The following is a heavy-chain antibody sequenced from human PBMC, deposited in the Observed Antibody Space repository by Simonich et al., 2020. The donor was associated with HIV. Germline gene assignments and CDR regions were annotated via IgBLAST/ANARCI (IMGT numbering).Heavy chain of an antibody. Sequence: QVQLVQSGAEVKKPGSSVEVSCKASGGTISSYAISWVRQAPGQGLEWMGRTNPNSGGTDYPQKFQGRVTMTRDTSINTAYMELRKLRSDDTAVYYCARLLGDYFDYWGQGTLVTVSS. D-gene: IGHD3-16*01. J-gene: IGHJ4*02. V-gene: IGHV1-2*06. CDR2: TNPNSGGT. CDR1: GGTISSYA. CDR3: ARLLGDYFDY.